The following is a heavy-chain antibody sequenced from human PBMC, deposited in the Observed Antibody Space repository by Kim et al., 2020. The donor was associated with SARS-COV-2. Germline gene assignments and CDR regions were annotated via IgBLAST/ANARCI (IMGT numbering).Heavy chain of an antibody. CDR2: ISYDGSNK. CDR3: AKDPQRYGDYYYYYGMDV. J-gene: IGHJ6*02. D-gene: IGHD4-17*01. Sequence: GGSLRLSCAASGFIFSSYGMHWVRQAPGKGLEWVAVISYDGSNKYYADSVKGRFTISRDNSKNTLYLQMNSLRAEDTAVYYCAKDPQRYGDYYYYYGMDVWGQGTTVTVSS. CDR1: GFIFSSYG. V-gene: IGHV3-30*18.